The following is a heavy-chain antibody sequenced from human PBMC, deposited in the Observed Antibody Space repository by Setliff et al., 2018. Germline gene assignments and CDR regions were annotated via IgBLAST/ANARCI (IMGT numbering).Heavy chain of an antibody. V-gene: IGHV4-39*07. CDR1: GGSISSSSYY. CDR2: INHSGST. Sequence: PSETLSLTCTVSGGSISSSSYYWSWIRQPPGKGLEWIGEINHSGSTNYNPSLKSRVTISVDTSKNQFSLKLSSVTAEDTAVYYCAERLDGSGSHYSTLYHWGPGTLVTVSS. J-gene: IGHJ1*01. CDR3: AERLDGSGSHYSTLYH. D-gene: IGHD3-10*01.